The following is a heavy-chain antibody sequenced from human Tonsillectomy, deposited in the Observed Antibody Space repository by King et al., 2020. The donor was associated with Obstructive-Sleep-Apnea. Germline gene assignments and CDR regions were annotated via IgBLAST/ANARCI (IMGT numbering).Heavy chain of an antibody. CDR3: ARGENYYYGMDV. CDR2: IYYRGST. CDR1: GGSISSYY. J-gene: IGHJ6*02. Sequence: QLQESGPGLVKPSETLSLTCTVSGGSISSYYWSWIRQPPGKGLEWIGYIYYRGSTNYNPSLKSRVTISVDTSKNQFSLNLSSVTAADTAVYYCARGENYYYGMDVWGQGTTVTVSS. V-gene: IGHV4-59*01.